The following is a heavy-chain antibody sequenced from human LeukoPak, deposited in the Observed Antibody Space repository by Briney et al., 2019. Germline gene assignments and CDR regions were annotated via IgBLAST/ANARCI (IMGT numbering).Heavy chain of an antibody. CDR3: ARRTYYDALTGYNYWYFDL. CDR1: GVSISDYY. D-gene: IGHD3-9*01. CDR2: IYYTGST. Sequence: SETPSLTCTVSGVSISDYYWSWVRQPPGKGLEWIGYIYYTGSTDYNPSLKSRVTMSLDTSKNQFSLNLRSVTATDTAVYYCARRTYYDALTGYNYWYFDLWGRGTLVTVSS. J-gene: IGHJ2*01. V-gene: IGHV4-59*01.